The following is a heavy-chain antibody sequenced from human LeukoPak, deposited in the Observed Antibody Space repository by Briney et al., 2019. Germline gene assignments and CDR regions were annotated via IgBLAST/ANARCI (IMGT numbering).Heavy chain of an antibody. CDR2: IYYSGST. CDR3: ARGGATYSNYYFDY. J-gene: IGHJ4*02. Sequence: SETLSLTCTVSGGSISSSSYYWGWIRQPPGKGLEWIGSIYYSGSTYYNPSLKSRVTISVDTSKNQFSLKLSSVTAADTAVYYCARGGATYSNYYFDYWGQGTLVTVSS. D-gene: IGHD4-11*01. CDR1: GGSISSSSYY. V-gene: IGHV4-39*07.